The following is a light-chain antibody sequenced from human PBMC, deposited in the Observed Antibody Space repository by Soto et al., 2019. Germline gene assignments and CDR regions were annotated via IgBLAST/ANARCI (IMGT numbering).Light chain of an antibody. V-gene: IGLV2-8*01. CDR3: SSYAGSDIMI. J-gene: IGLJ2*01. CDR2: EVS. Sequence: QSALTQPPSASGSPGQSVTISCTGSRSDFGIYNSVSWYQRQPGKAPKLILYEVSRRPSGVPDRFSGSKSGNTASLTVSGLQAADEADYYCSSYAGSDIMIFGGGTKLTVL. CDR1: RSDFGIYNS.